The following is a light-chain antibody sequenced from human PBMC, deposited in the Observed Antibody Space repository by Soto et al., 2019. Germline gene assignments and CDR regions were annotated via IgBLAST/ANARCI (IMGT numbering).Light chain of an antibody. J-gene: IGLJ1*01. CDR1: SSNIGAGYD. CDR3: QSYDSSLIVSKV. Sequence: QSVLTQPPSVSGAPGQRVTLSCFGSSSNIGAGYDVQWYRQFPGTAPKLIIYANSDRPSGVPDRFSGSKSGTSASLAITGLQXEDEADYYCQSYDSSLIVSKVFGTGTKVNV. CDR2: ANS. V-gene: IGLV1-40*01.